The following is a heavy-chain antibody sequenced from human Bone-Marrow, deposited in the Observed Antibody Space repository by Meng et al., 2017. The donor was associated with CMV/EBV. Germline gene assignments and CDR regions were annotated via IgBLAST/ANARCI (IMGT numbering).Heavy chain of an antibody. V-gene: IGHV3-48*04. CDR2: ISSSSSTI. J-gene: IGHJ6*02. CDR3: ARVEWGGYPYYDYYYGMDV. Sequence: GESLKISCAASGFTFSSYSMNWVRQAPGKGQEWVSYISSSSSTIYYADSVKGRFTISRDNAKNSMYLQMNSLRAEDTAVYYCARVEWGGYPYYDYYYGMDVWGQGTTVTVS. CDR1: GFTFSSYS. D-gene: IGHD3-3*01.